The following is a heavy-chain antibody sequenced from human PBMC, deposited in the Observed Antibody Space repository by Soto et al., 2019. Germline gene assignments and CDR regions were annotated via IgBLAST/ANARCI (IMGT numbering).Heavy chain of an antibody. J-gene: IGHJ6*02. CDR3: ARGSAVAWTYYYYGSDV. Sequence: GGSLRLSCAASGFTFSDYGMNWVRQAPGKGLEWVALIWYDGSKTYHAESVTGRFTISRDNSKSTLYVQMDNLRDEDTAVYYCARGSAVAWTYYYYGSDVWGRGTTVTVSS. CDR1: GFTFSDYG. CDR2: IWYDGSKT. V-gene: IGHV3-33*01. D-gene: IGHD6-19*01.